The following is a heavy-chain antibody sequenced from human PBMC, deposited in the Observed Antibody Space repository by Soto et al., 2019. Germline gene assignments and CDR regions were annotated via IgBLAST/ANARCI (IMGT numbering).Heavy chain of an antibody. CDR2: ISGSGGGT. CDR3: AKSIANSPPYYFDY. CDR1: GFTFSSYA. Sequence: GGSLRLSCAASGFTFSSYAMSWVRLAPGKGLEWVSAISGSGGGTYYADSVKGRFTISRDNSKNTLYLQMNSLRAEDTAVYYCAKSIANSPPYYFDYWDQGTLVTVSS. V-gene: IGHV3-23*01. D-gene: IGHD7-27*01. J-gene: IGHJ4*02.